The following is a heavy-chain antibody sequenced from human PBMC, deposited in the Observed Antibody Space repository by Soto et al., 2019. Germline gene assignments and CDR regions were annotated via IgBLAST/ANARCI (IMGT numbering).Heavy chain of an antibody. Sequence: GGSLRLSCAASGFTVSSNYMNWVRQAPGKWLEWVSVLYTGGSTYFADSVKGRFTISRDNSKNTVYLQMNSVRAEDTAVYYCATGLVYFDYWGQGTLVTVSS. CDR2: LYTGGST. CDR3: ATGLVYFDY. J-gene: IGHJ4*02. D-gene: IGHD2-21*01. V-gene: IGHV3-53*01. CDR1: GFTVSSNY.